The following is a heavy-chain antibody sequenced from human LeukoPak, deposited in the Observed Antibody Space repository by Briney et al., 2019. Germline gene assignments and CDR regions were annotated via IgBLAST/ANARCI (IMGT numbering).Heavy chain of an antibody. CDR2: INHSGST. Sequence: SETLSLTCAVYGGSFSGYYWSWIRQPPGKGLEWIGEINHSGSTNCNPSLKSRVTISVDTSKNQFSLKLSSVTAADTAVYYCARGRNYYYYYYVDVWGKGTTVTVSS. J-gene: IGHJ6*03. CDR3: ARGRNYYYYYYVDV. CDR1: GGSFSGYY. D-gene: IGHD1-14*01. V-gene: IGHV4-34*01.